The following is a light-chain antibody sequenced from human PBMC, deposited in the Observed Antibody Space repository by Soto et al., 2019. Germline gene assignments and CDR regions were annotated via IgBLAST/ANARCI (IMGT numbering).Light chain of an antibody. CDR3: QQYGSSPRGYT. CDR2: GAS. V-gene: IGKV3-20*01. CDR1: QRVSSSY. Sequence: EIVLTQSPGTLSLSPGEIATLSCRASQRVSSSYLAWYQQKPGQAPRLLIYGASSRATGIADRFSGSGSGTDFTLTISRLEPEDFAVYYCQQYGSSPRGYTFGQGTKLEIK. J-gene: IGKJ2*01.